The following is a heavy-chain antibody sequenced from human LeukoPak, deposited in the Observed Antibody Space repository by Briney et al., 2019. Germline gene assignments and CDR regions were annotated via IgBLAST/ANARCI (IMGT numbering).Heavy chain of an antibody. CDR3: ARAGGSWAPDY. CDR1: GYTFSTYG. Sequence: ASVKVSCKASGYTFSTYGVNWVRQAPGQGLEWMGSISPYNGNTNYAQNLQGRVTMTTDTSTSTAHMELRSLTSDDTAVYYCARAGGSWAPDYWGQGALVTVSS. J-gene: IGHJ4*02. D-gene: IGHD6-13*01. V-gene: IGHV1-18*01. CDR2: ISPYNGNT.